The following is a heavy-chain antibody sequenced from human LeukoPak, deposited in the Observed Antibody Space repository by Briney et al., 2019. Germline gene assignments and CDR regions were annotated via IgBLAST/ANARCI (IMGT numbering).Heavy chain of an antibody. CDR2: ISWNSGSI. Sequence: GGSLRLSCAASGFSFSTYAMSWVRQAPGKGLEWVSGISWNSGSIGYADSVKGRFTISRDNAKNSLYLQMNSLRAEDTALYYCAKAPEIGYNYGDPYYFDYWGQGTLVTVSS. D-gene: IGHD5-24*01. J-gene: IGHJ4*02. CDR1: GFSFSTYA. CDR3: AKAPEIGYNYGDPYYFDY. V-gene: IGHV3-9*01.